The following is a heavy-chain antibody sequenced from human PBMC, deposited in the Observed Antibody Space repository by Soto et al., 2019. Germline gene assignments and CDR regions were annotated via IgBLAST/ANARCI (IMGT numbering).Heavy chain of an antibody. D-gene: IGHD3-3*01. CDR3: ARQTQPTIFGVVTYSPYYYYMDV. CDR1: GGSISSSSYY. J-gene: IGHJ6*03. CDR2: IYYSGST. V-gene: IGHV4-39*01. Sequence: QLQLQESGPGLVKPSETLSLTCTVSGGSISSSSYYWGWIRQPPGKGLEWIGSIYYSGSTYYNPSLKSRVTISVDTSKNQFSLKLSSVTAADTAVYYCARQTQPTIFGVVTYSPYYYYMDVWGKGTTVTVSS.